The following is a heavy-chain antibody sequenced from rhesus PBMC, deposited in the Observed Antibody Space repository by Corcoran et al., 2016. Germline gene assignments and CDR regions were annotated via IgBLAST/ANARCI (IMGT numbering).Heavy chain of an antibody. Sequence: QVQLVQSGAEVKKPGASVTISCWTSGYTFTDHYITRGRQAPGKGLAWMGEINTTTGGADFAQKFQGRIILTRDPSTSTADMKLTSLTSEDTAIYYCIRGGYGTVVDYWGQGVLVTVSS. V-gene: IGHV1-138*01. CDR2: INTTTGGA. J-gene: IGHJ4*01. D-gene: IGHD4-29*01. CDR3: IRGGYGTVVDY. CDR1: GYTFTDHY.